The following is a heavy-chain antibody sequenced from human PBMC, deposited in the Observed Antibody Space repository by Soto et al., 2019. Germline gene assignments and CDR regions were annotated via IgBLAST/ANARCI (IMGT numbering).Heavy chain of an antibody. CDR3: ARGPRVSSTGTGAH. CDR1: GFTFSAYW. D-gene: IGHD1-1*01. V-gene: IGHV3-74*01. Sequence: PGLSCSGSGFTFSAYWMHWVRQVPGKGLTWVSRISDDGSTATYADSVKGRFVISRDNAKDSLYLEMNTLRADDSGLYYCARGPRVSSTGTGAHWGRGXLFTVHS. CDR2: ISDDGSTA. J-gene: IGHJ4*02.